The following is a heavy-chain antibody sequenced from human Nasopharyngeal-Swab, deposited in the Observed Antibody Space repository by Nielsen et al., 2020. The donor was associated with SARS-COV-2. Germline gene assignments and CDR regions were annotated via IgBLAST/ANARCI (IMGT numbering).Heavy chain of an antibody. CDR2: INAGNGNT. V-gene: IGHV1-3*01. CDR3: ARDQSSGWYGALYYYYGMDV. J-gene: IGHJ6*02. Sequence: ASVTVSCKASGYTFTSYAMHWVRQAPGQRLEWMGWINAGNGNTKYSQKFQGRVTITRDTSASTAYMELSSLRSEDTAVYYCARDQSSGWYGALYYYYGMDVWGQGTTVTVSS. CDR1: GYTFTSYA. D-gene: IGHD6-19*01.